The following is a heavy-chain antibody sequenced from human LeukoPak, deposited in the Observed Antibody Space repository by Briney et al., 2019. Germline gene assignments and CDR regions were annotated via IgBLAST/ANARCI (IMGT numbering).Heavy chain of an antibody. D-gene: IGHD3-22*01. CDR2: IDHSGST. V-gene: IGHV4-34*01. Sequence: PSETLSLTCAVYGGSFSGYYWSWIRQPPGKGLEWIGEIDHSGSTNYNPSLKSRVTISVDTSKNQFSLKLSSVTAADTAVYYCARGGYYYDSSGYLSKFDYWGQGTLVTVSS. J-gene: IGHJ4*02. CDR3: ARGGYYYDSSGYLSKFDY. CDR1: GGSFSGYY.